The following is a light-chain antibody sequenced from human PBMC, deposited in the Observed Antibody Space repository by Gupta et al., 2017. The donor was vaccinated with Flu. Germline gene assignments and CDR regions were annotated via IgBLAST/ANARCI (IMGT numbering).Light chain of an antibody. J-gene: IGKJ1*01. V-gene: IGKV3-20*01. Sequence: GTVSLSAGERATLYCRASQKISSKFVAWYQQKPGQAPRLFVYLVSSRAPGVPDRVSGSGSGTDFTLTIDRLEPEDIATYYCQHHDTSPGTFGQGTKVEIK. CDR3: QHHDTSPGT. CDR2: LVS. CDR1: QKISSKF.